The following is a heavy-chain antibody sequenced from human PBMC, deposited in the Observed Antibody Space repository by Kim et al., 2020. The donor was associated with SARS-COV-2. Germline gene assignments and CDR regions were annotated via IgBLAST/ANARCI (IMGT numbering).Heavy chain of an antibody. Sequence: YYSTSLKTRLTISKDTSKNQVVLTMTNMDPVDTATYYCARICSRITEDDYWGQGTLVTVSS. CDR3: ARICSRITEDDY. D-gene: IGHD2-2*01. V-gene: IGHV2-70*01. J-gene: IGHJ4*02.